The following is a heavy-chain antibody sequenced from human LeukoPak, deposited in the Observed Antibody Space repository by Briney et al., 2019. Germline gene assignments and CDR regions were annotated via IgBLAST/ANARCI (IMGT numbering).Heavy chain of an antibody. CDR1: GVSFSGYY. CDR3: ARGQYMITFGGVIARSAFDI. J-gene: IGHJ3*02. Sequence: PSETLSLTCAAYGVSFSGYYWSWIRQPPGKGLEWIGEINHSGSTNYNPSLKSRVTISVDTSKNQFSLKLSSVTAADTAVYYCARGQYMITFGGVIARSAFDIWGQGTMVTVSS. V-gene: IGHV4-34*01. D-gene: IGHD3-16*02. CDR2: INHSGST.